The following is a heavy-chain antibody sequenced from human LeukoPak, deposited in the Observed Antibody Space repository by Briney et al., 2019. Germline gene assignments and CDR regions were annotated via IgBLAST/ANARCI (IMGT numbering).Heavy chain of an antibody. V-gene: IGHV3-33*08. D-gene: IGHD5-18*01. CDR3: ARDLLGYSYDAYYFDF. Sequence: GGSLRLSCAASGFTFSSYWMSWVRQAPGKGLEWVAVIWYDGSKKYHADSVKGRFTISRDNSKNTLYLQMNSLRAEDTAVYYRARDLLGYSYDAYYFDFWGQGTLVTVSS. J-gene: IGHJ4*02. CDR2: IWYDGSKK. CDR1: GFTFSSYW.